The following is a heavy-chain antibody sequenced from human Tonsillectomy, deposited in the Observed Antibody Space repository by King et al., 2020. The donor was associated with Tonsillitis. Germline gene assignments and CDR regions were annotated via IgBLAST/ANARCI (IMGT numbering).Heavy chain of an antibody. CDR2: MYRSGKA. J-gene: IGHJ3*02. D-gene: IGHD5-12*01. CDR1: GYSINSGYY. V-gene: IGHV4-38-2*02. CDR3: VRDGGYASGGRDAFDI. Sequence: VQLQESGPGLVKPSETLSLTCAVSGYSINSGYYWGWIRQPPGKGLDWIGSMYRSGKAYYNPSIKSRVTISVDTSKNQFSLKMSSVTAADTAVYYCVRDGGYASGGRDAFDIWGQGTMVTVSS.